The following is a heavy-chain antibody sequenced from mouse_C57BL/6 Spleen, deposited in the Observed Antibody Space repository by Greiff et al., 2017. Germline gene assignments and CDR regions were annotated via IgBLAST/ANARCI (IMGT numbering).Heavy chain of an antibody. CDR2: IYPGSGNT. D-gene: IGHD1-1*01. J-gene: IGHJ2*01. CDR1: GYTFTDYY. CDR3: ARERTTVAEGFDY. V-gene: IGHV1-76*01. Sequence: QVQLQQSGAELVRPGASVKLSCKASGYTFTDYYINWVKQRPGQGLEWIARIYPGSGNTYYNEKFKGKATLTAEKSSSTAYMQLSSLTSEDSAVYFCARERTTVAEGFDYWGQGTTLTVSS.